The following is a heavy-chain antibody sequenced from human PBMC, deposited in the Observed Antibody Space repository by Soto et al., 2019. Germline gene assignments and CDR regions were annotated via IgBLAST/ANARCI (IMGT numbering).Heavy chain of an antibody. Sequence: QVQLVESGGGVVQPARSLRLSCVASGFKFTDYGLNWVRQTPGKGLEWVAISWFDGSIAYYAESVKGRFTISRDDSRNTVYLHMNSLRGEDTAMYYCARDGARIDSSGKFDYWGQGTQVTVSS. CDR3: ARDGARIDSSGKFDY. V-gene: IGHV3-33*01. CDR2: SWFDGSIA. D-gene: IGHD3-22*01. CDR1: GFKFTDYG. J-gene: IGHJ4*02.